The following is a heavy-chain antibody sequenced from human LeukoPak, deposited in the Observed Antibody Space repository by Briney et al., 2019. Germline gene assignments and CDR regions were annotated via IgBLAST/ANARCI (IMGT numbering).Heavy chain of an antibody. D-gene: IGHD3-10*01. Sequence: SETLSLTCTVSGGSISSGGYYWSWIRQPPGKGLEWIGYIYHSGSTYYNPSLKSRVTISVDTSKNQFSLKLSSVTAADTAVYYCATDQSGWFDPWGQGTLVTVSS. CDR1: GGSISSGGYY. J-gene: IGHJ5*02. CDR3: ATDQSGWFDP. CDR2: IYHSGST. V-gene: IGHV4-30-2*02.